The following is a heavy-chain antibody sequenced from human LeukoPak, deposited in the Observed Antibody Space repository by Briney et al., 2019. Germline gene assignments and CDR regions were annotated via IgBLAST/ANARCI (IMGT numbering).Heavy chain of an antibody. D-gene: IGHD5-24*01. CDR3: ARGGHGHTQNDY. CDR1: GYTFTDYH. CDR2: INPDTGGT. Sequence: GASGKVSCKASGYTFTDYHMHWVRQAPGQGLEWMGWINPDTGGTNYAQSFQGRVTMTRDTSISTSCMELSSLFSDDTALYYCARGGHGHTQNDYWGQGTLVTVSS. J-gene: IGHJ4*02. V-gene: IGHV1-2*02.